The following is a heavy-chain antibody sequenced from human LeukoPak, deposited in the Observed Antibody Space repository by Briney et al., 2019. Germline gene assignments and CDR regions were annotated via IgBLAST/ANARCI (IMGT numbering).Heavy chain of an antibody. J-gene: IGHJ5*02. Sequence: SETLSLTCTVSGGSISSYYWSWIRQPPGKGLEWIGYIYYSGSTNYNPSLKSRVTISVDTSKNQFSLRLTSVTAADTAVYYCARYYYSSGYYGPWGQGTLVTVSS. D-gene: IGHD3-22*01. V-gene: IGHV4-59*12. CDR2: IYYSGST. CDR3: ARYYYSSGYYGP. CDR1: GGSISSYY.